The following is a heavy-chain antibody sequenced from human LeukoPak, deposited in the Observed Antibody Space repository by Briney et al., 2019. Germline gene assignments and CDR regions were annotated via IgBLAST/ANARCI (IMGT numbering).Heavy chain of an antibody. CDR3: ARDRGYGDYVSDY. Sequence: ASVKVSCKASGYTFTSYSISWVRQAPGQGLEWMGGIIPIFGTANYAQKFQGRVTITADESTSTAYMELSSLRSEDTAVYYCARDRGYGDYVSDYWGQGTLVTVSS. V-gene: IGHV1-69*13. CDR2: IIPIFGTA. CDR1: GYTFTSYS. J-gene: IGHJ4*02. D-gene: IGHD4-17*01.